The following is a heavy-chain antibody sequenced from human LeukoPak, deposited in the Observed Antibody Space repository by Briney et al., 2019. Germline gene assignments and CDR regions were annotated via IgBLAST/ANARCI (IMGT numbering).Heavy chain of an antibody. V-gene: IGHV4-59*01. Sequence: SETLSLTCTVSGGSIFTYYWTWIRQPPGKGLEWIGSINYSGSTNYNPSLKSRVTISVDMSENQFSLKLSSVTAADTAVYYCARESVYSGRYYAFDIWGQGTMVTVSS. J-gene: IGHJ3*02. CDR2: INYSGST. D-gene: IGHD1-26*01. CDR3: ARESVYSGRYYAFDI. CDR1: GGSIFTYY.